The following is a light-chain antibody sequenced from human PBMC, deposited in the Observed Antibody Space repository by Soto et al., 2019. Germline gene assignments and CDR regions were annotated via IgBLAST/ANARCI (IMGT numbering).Light chain of an antibody. V-gene: IGLV2-14*01. J-gene: IGLJ2*01. CDR3: SSYAGSNNFVL. Sequence: QSALTQPASVSGSPGQSITISCTGTSSDVGGYNYVSWFQHHPGKAPKLIIYEVSYRPSGVSARFSGSKSGDTASLTISGLQAEDEADYYCSSYAGSNNFVLFGGGTKLTVL. CDR1: SSDVGGYNY. CDR2: EVS.